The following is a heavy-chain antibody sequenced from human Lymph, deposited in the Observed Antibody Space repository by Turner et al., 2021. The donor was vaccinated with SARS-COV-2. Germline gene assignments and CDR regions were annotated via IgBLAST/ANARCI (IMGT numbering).Heavy chain of an antibody. Sequence: EVQLVETGEGWIQPGRSLRPSCVASGFTVSSNYMRWVRQAPGKGLEWVSVIYIGGTTYYADSVKGRFTISRDNSKNTLYLQMNSLRAEDTAVYYCARDLGPLAFDIWGQGTMVTVSS. J-gene: IGHJ3*02. CDR2: IYIGGTT. CDR3: ARDLGPLAFDI. CDR1: GFTVSSNY. V-gene: IGHV3-53*02.